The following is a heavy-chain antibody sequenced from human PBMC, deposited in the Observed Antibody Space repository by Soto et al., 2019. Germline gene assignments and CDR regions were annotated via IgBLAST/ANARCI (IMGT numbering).Heavy chain of an antibody. D-gene: IGHD6-19*01. J-gene: IGHJ4*02. CDR1: GFTFSSYA. Sequence: SGGSLRLSCAASGFTFSSYAMSWVRQAPGKGLEWVSAISGSGGSTYYADSVKGRFTISRDNSKNTLYLQMNSLRAEDTAVYYCAKAGGKQWLVPVSGGYFDYWGQGTLVTVSS. V-gene: IGHV3-23*01. CDR2: ISGSGGST. CDR3: AKAGGKQWLVPVSGGYFDY.